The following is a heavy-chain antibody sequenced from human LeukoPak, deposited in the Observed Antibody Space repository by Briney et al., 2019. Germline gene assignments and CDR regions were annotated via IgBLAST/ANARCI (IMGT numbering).Heavy chain of an antibody. Sequence: VASVKVSCKASGYTFTSYDINWVRQATGQGLEWMGWMNPNSGNTGYAQKFQGRVTMTRNTSISTAYMELSSLRSEDTAVYYCARGFPRAYSSSWYYFDYWGQGTLVTVSS. V-gene: IGHV1-8*01. J-gene: IGHJ4*02. CDR3: ARGFPRAYSSSWYYFDY. CDR2: MNPNSGNT. D-gene: IGHD6-13*01. CDR1: GYTFTSYD.